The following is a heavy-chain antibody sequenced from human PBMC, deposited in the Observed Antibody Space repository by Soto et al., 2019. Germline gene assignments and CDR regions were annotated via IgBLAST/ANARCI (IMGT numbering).Heavy chain of an antibody. CDR3: SAYFDGMDV. V-gene: IGHV3-49*03. CDR2: IRSKGYGGTT. D-gene: IGHD1-26*01. CDR1: GFTFGDFG. J-gene: IGHJ6*02. Sequence: LGGSLRLSCTGSGFTFGDFGMSWFRQAPGKGLEWLSFIRSKGYGGTTESAASVRGRFITSRDDSKSIAYLQMNSLRAEDTAVYYCSAYFDGMDVWGQGTTVTVSS.